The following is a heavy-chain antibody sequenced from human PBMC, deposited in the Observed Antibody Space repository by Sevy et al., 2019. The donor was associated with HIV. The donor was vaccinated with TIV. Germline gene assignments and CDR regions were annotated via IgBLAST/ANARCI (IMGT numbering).Heavy chain of an antibody. CDR1: AINIRNYW. D-gene: IGHD2-15*01. V-gene: IGHV3-7*02. CDR2: INPDGSKI. Sequence: GGSLRLSCEASAINIRNYWMNWVRQAPGKGLEWVANINPDGSKIYYAESVKGRFTISRDSAKNSVFLQMTSLRAEDTAVYYCVRAIQLAASYWGQGMLVTVSS. CDR3: VRAIQLAASY. J-gene: IGHJ4*02.